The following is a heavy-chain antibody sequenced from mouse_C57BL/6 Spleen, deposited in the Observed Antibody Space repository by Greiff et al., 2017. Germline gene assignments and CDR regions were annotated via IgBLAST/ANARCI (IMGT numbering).Heavy chain of an antibody. CDR3: ARLEDSYYGSSYGFAY. J-gene: IGHJ3*01. CDR1: GFTFSDYG. Sequence: EVNLVESGGGLVKPGGSLKLSCAASGFTFSDYGMHWVRQAPEKGLEWVAYISSGSSTIYYAGTVKGRFTISRDNAKNTLFLQMTSLRSEDTAMYYCARLEDSYYGSSYGFAYWGRGTLVTVSA. CDR2: ISSGSSTI. D-gene: IGHD1-1*01. V-gene: IGHV5-17*01.